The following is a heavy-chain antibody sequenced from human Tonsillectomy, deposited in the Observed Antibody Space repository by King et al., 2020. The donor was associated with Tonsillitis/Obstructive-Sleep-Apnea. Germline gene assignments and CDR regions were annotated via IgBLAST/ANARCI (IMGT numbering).Heavy chain of an antibody. J-gene: IGHJ6*02. V-gene: IGHV3-30*04. CDR3: ARDHYYERSGYYDYYGMDV. CDR1: GFTFSSYA. CDR2: ISYDETNK. Sequence: VQLVESGGGVVQPGRSLRLSCAASGFTFSSYAMHWVRQAPGKGLEWVAVISYDETNKYHADSVKGRFTISRDNSKNTLYLQLNSLRAEDTAVYYCARDHYYERSGYYDYYGMDVWGQGTTVTVSS. D-gene: IGHD3-22*01.